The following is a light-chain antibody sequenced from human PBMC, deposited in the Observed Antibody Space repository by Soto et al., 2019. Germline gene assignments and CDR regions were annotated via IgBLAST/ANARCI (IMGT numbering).Light chain of an antibody. Sequence: EIGLTQSPGTLSLSPGERATLSCRASQSISSSYLAWYQQKPGQAPRLLIYGASSRAVGIPDNFSRSGSGTDFTLTISRLEPEDFAVYYCQQYGTSPWTFGHGNKVEIK. CDR3: QQYGTSPWT. J-gene: IGKJ1*01. CDR2: GAS. CDR1: QSISSSY. V-gene: IGKV3-20*01.